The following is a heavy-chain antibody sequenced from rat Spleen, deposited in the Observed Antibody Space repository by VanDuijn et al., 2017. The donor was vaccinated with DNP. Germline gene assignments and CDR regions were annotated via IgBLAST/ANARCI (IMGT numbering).Heavy chain of an antibody. D-gene: IGHD1-3*01. Sequence: QVQLKESGPGLVQPSQTLSLTCTVSGFSLTNYGISWVRQPPGKGLEWIGRIQSGGNTDYNSALKSRLSISRDTSQSQVFLKMNSVQTEDSAMYFCGRSLATVVPTGAMDVWGQGTSVTVSS. CDR3: GRSLATVVPTGAMDV. CDR2: IQSGGNT. J-gene: IGHJ4*01. V-gene: IGHV2-19*01. CDR1: GFSLTNYG.